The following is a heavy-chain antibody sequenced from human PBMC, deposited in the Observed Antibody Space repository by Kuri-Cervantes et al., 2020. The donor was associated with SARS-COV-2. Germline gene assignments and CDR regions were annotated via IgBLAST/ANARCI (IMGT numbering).Heavy chain of an antibody. D-gene: IGHD3-9*01. Sequence: GGSLRLSCAASGFTFSNYAMSWVRQAPGKGLEWVSTISGSGDNTYYADSVKGRLTISRDISKNTLYLQMNSLRAEDTAVYYCARARGLRYFDWLLYEGYYFDYWGQGTLVTVSS. CDR2: ISGSGDNT. J-gene: IGHJ4*02. V-gene: IGHV3-23*01. CDR1: GFTFSNYA. CDR3: ARARGLRYFDWLLYEGYYFDY.